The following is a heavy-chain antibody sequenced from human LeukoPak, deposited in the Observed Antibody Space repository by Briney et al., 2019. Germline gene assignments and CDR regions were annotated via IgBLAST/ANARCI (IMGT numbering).Heavy chain of an antibody. CDR2: VYNSGDT. V-gene: IGHV4-59*08. Sequence: SETLSLTCTVSGGSTSSDYWSWIRQSPGKGLEWVGYVYNSGDTGKNPSLKSRVTILLDTSKNQCSLKLTSVSAADTAAYYCARLKLGAYFDLWGRGTLVTDSS. D-gene: IGHD3-16*01. CDR3: ARLKLGAYFDL. CDR1: GGSTSSDY. J-gene: IGHJ2*01.